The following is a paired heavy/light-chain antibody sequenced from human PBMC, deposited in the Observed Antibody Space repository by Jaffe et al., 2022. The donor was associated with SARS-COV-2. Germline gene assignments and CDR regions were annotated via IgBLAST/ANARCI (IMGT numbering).Heavy chain of an antibody. CDR1: GFTFSSYW. CDR2: IKQDGSEK. V-gene: IGHV3-7*03. D-gene: IGHD1-7*01. CDR3: ARKLVGTTVLQFPYYGMDV. Sequence: EVQLVESGGGLVQPGGSLRLSCAASGFTFSSYWMSWVRQAPGKGLEWVANIKQDGSEKYYVDSVKGRFTISRDNAKNSLYLQMNSLRAEDTAVYYCARKLVGTTVLQFPYYGMDVWGQGTTVTVSS. J-gene: IGHJ6*02.
Light chain of an antibody. CDR3: QQSYSTPRALT. CDR2: AAS. V-gene: IGKV1-39*01. Sequence: DIQMTQSPSSLSASVGDRVTITCRASQSISSYLNWYQQKPGKAPKLLIYAASSLQSGVPSRFSGSGSGTDFTLTISSLQPEDFATYYCQQSYSTPRALTFGGGTKVEIK. J-gene: IGKJ4*01. CDR1: QSISSY.